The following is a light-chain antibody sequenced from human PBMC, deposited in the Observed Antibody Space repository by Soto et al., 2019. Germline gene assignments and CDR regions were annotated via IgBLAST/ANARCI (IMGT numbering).Light chain of an antibody. CDR3: HQYNSWPPGT. V-gene: IGKV3-15*01. CDR2: DAS. J-gene: IGKJ2*01. Sequence: EIVLTQSPATLSGSPGERSTLSCMSSQSVSSSYLAWYQQKPGLAPRLLISDASTRATGIPARFSGSGSGTEFTLTISSLQSEDFALYYCHQYNSWPPGTFGQGTKVDI. CDR1: QSVSSS.